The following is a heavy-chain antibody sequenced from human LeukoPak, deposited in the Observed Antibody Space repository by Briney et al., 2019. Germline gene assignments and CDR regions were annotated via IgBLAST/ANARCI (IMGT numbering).Heavy chain of an antibody. V-gene: IGHV3-9*01. CDR1: GFTFDDYA. Sequence: GGSLRLSSAASGFTFDDYAMHWVRQAPGKGLEWVSGISWNSGSIGYADSVRGRFTISRDNAKNSLYLQMNSLRAEDTALYYCAKDFYGGTAYWGQGTLVTVSS. CDR3: AKDFYGGTAY. D-gene: IGHD4-23*01. J-gene: IGHJ4*02. CDR2: ISWNSGSI.